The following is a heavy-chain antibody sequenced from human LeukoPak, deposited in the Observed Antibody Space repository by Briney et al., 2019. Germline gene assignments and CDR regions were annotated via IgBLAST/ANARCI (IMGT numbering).Heavy chain of an antibody. D-gene: IGHD2-2*01. CDR1: GGSISSYY. J-gene: IGHJ1*01. Sequence: SETLSLTCTVSGGSISSYYWSWIRQPPGKGLEWIGYIYYSGNTNYNPSLKSRVTISVDTSKNQFSLKLSSVTAADTAVYYCARAVGYCSSTSCFAEYFQHWGQGTLVTVSS. CDR2: IYYSGNT. CDR3: ARAVGYCSSTSCFAEYFQH. V-gene: IGHV4-59*01.